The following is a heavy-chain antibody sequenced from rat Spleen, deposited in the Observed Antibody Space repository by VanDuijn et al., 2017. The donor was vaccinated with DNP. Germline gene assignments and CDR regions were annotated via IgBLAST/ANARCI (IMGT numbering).Heavy chain of an antibody. D-gene: IGHD3-2*01. V-gene: IGHV5-22*01. Sequence: EVQLVESGGDLVQPGRSLRLSCAASGFTFTDYFMAWVRQAPKKGLEWVASISHVAGNTYYGDSVKGRFTISRDNAKSTLYLQMDSLRSEDTATYYCARGGLWFDYWGQGVMVTVSS. CDR1: GFTFTDYF. CDR3: ARGGLWFDY. J-gene: IGHJ2*01. CDR2: ISHVAGNT.